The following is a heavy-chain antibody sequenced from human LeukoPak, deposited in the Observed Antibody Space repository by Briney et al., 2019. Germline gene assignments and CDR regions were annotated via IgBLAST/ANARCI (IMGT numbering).Heavy chain of an antibody. D-gene: IGHD5-18*01. V-gene: IGHV3-20*04. Sequence: GGSLRLSCADSGLSFSSLWMSWVRQAPGKGLEWVSGINWNGGSTGYADSVKGRFTISRDNAKNSLYLQMNSLRAEDTALYYCARVRYSYGSYYYYMDVWGKGTTVTVSS. CDR2: INWNGGST. CDR1: GLSFSSLW. J-gene: IGHJ6*03. CDR3: ARVRYSYGSYYYYMDV.